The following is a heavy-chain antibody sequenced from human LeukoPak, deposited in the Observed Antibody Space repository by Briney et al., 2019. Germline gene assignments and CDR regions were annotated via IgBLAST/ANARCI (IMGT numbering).Heavy chain of an antibody. V-gene: IGHV4-59*01. D-gene: IGHD5-18*01. CDR3: ARDKQPGDY. J-gene: IGHJ4*02. CDR1: GGSISGYY. Sequence: SETLSLTCTVSGGSISGYYWNWIRQPPGKGLEWIGYVSYTGSADYNPSLKSRVTISVDTSKNQFSLKVSSLTAADTAVYYCARDKQPGDYWGQGTLVTVSS. CDR2: VSYTGSA.